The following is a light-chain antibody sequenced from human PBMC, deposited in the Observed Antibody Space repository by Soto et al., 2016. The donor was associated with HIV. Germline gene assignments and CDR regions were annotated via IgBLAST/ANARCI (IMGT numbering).Light chain of an antibody. CDR2: SAS. V-gene: IGKV1-9*01. CDR3: HQSYIIPWT. Sequence: DIQLTQSPSFLSASVGDRVTITCRASQGISSYLAWYQQKPVMAPKLLIYSASTLQSGVPSRFSGSGSGTEFTLTISSLQPEDFATYYCHQSYIIPWTFGQGTKVEVK. CDR1: QGISSY. J-gene: IGKJ1*01.